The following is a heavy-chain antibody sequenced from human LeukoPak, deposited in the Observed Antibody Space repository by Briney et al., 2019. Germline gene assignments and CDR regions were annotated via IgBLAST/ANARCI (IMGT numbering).Heavy chain of an antibody. Sequence: GGSLRLSCAASGFTFRNYWMHWVRQAAGKGLVWVSRINGDGSDISYADSVKGRFTISRDNAKNTLSLQMNSLTDDDTALYYCTGXFGHNWSPFENWGQGTLVTVSS. CDR1: GFTFRNYW. CDR2: INGDGSDI. J-gene: IGHJ4*02. CDR3: TGXFGHNWSPFEN. V-gene: IGHV3-74*01. D-gene: IGHD1-1*01.